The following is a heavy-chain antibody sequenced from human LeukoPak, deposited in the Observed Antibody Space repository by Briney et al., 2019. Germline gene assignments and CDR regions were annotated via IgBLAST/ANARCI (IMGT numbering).Heavy chain of an antibody. Sequence: GGSLRLSCAASGFTFSDYYMSWIRLAPGKGLEWVSSISTSSSYIYYADSVKGRFTISRHNAKNSLYLQMNSLRAEDTAVYYCARVVWGQLTYYFDYWGQGTLVTVSS. D-gene: IGHD3-16*01. CDR3: ARVVWGQLTYYFDY. CDR2: ISTSSSYI. CDR1: GFTFSDYY. J-gene: IGHJ4*02. V-gene: IGHV3-11*06.